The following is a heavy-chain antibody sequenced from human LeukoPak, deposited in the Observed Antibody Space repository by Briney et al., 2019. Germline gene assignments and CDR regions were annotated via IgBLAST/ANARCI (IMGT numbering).Heavy chain of an antibody. V-gene: IGHV3-23*01. Sequence: PGGSLRLSCAASGFTFSSYAMSWVRQAPGKGLEWVSAISGSGGSTYYADSVKGRLTISRDNSKNTLYLQMNSLRAEDTAVYYCAKDREYSSGCNWFDPWGQGTLVTVSS. J-gene: IGHJ5*02. D-gene: IGHD6-19*01. CDR2: ISGSGGST. CDR3: AKDREYSSGCNWFDP. CDR1: GFTFSSYA.